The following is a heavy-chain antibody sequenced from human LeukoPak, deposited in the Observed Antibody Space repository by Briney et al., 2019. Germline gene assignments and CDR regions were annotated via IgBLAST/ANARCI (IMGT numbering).Heavy chain of an antibody. V-gene: IGHV3-30*18. CDR1: GFTFSSYA. J-gene: IGHJ4*02. CDR3: AKAPSRSSGWSIDY. CDR2: ISFDGSNK. Sequence: PGGSLRLSCAVSGFTFSSYAVHWVRQAPGKGLEWVAVISFDGSNKSYADSVKGRFTISRDNSKNTLYVQMNSLRGEDTAVYYCAKAPSRSSGWSIDYWGQGTLVTVSS. D-gene: IGHD6-19*01.